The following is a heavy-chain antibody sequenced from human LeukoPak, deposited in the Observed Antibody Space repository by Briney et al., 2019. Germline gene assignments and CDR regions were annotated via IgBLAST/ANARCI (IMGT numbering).Heavy chain of an antibody. V-gene: IGHV1-18*01. Sequence: GASVKVSCKASGYTFTSYGISWVRQAPGQGLEWMGWISAYNGNTNYAQKLQGRVTMTTDTSTSTAYMELRSLRSDDTAVYYCARWEDDSKDYYYYGMDVWGQGTTVTVSS. D-gene: IGHD3-22*01. J-gene: IGHJ6*02. CDR3: ARWEDDSKDYYYYGMDV. CDR2: ISAYNGNT. CDR1: GYTFTSYG.